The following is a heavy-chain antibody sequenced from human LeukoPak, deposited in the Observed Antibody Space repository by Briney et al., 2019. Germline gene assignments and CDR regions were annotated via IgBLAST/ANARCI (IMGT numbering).Heavy chain of an antibody. Sequence: ASVKVSRKASGYTFTSYDINWVRQATGQGLEWMGWMNPNSGNTGYAQKFQGRVTMTRNTSISTAYMELSSLRSEDTAVYYCARGAHDYSSSSHLDWFDPWGQGTLVTVSS. CDR2: MNPNSGNT. V-gene: IGHV1-8*01. D-gene: IGHD6-6*01. CDR1: GYTFTSYD. CDR3: ARGAHDYSSSSHLDWFDP. J-gene: IGHJ5*02.